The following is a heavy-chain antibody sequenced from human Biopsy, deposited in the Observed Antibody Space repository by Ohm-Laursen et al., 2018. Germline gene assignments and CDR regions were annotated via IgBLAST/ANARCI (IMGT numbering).Heavy chain of an antibody. J-gene: IGHJ4*02. CDR2: IDPDSGRT. Sequence: GASVKVSCKASGYTFSLYHIHWVRQAPGQGLEWMGWIDPDSGRTSFGQNFQGRVTMTSDTSTGTAYLELTRLRSDDTAVYYCARDPYFSGGNCYSPLDHWGQGTLVTVSA. CDR3: ARDPYFSGGNCYSPLDH. CDR1: GYTFSLYH. D-gene: IGHD2-15*01. V-gene: IGHV1-2*02.